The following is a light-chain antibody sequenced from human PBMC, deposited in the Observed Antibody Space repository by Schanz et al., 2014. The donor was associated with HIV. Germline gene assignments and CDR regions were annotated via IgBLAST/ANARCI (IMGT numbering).Light chain of an antibody. Sequence: QSVLTQPPSVSGAPGQRVTISCTGGTSNIGTGFHVHWYQQVPGAAPKLLIFDTNNRPSGVPDRFSGSKSGPSASLTITGLQSDDEADYYCATWDVTLNGPVFGGGTKLTVL. J-gene: IGLJ2*01. CDR3: ATWDVTLNGPV. CDR2: DTN. CDR1: TSNIGTGFH. V-gene: IGLV1-40*01.